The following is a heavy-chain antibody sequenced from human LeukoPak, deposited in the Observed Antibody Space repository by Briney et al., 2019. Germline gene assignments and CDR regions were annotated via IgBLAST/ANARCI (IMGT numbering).Heavy chain of an antibody. CDR3: ARDSPKAYCSGGSCYSRSGYFDY. J-gene: IGHJ4*02. CDR2: IYYSGST. D-gene: IGHD2-15*01. V-gene: IGHV4-59*01. Sequence: PSETLSLTCTVSGGSISSYYWSWIRQPPGKGLEWIGYIYYSGSTNYNPSLKSRVTISVDTSKNQFSLKLSSVTAADTAVYYCARDSPKAYCSGGSCYSRSGYFDYWGQGTLVTVSS. CDR1: GGSISSYY.